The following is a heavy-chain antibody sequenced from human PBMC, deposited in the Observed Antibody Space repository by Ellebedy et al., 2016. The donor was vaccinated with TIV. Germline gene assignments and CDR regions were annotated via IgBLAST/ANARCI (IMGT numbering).Heavy chain of an antibody. J-gene: IGHJ6*02. V-gene: IGHV4-39*07. CDR1: GGSITSNSYY. Sequence: MPSETLSLTCTVSGGSITSNSYYWGWIRQPPGKGLEWIGSIYYSGSTYYNPSLKSRVTMSLDTSKNQFSLDLSSVTAADTAIYNCARGPYSSGGYTIDVWGQGTAVTVSS. D-gene: IGHD6-25*01. CDR3: ARGPYSSGGYTIDV. CDR2: IYYSGST.